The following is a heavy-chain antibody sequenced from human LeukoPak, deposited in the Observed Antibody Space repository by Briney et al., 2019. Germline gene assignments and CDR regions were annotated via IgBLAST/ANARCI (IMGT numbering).Heavy chain of an antibody. Sequence: GGSLRLSCAASGFTFSSYGMHWVRQAPGKGLEWVAVISYDGSNKYYADSVKGRFTISRDNSKNTLYLQMNSLRAEDTAVYYCAKASEQWLTRNAFDIWGQGTMVTVSS. J-gene: IGHJ3*02. CDR2: ISYDGSNK. CDR1: GFTFSSYG. D-gene: IGHD6-19*01. CDR3: AKASEQWLTRNAFDI. V-gene: IGHV3-30*18.